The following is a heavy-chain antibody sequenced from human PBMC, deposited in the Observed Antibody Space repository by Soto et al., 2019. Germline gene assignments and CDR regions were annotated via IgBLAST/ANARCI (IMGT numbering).Heavy chain of an antibody. Sequence: ASVKVSCKASGYTFTGYFIHWLRHAPGQGLEWMGRINPNSGATNYARKFQDRVTMTRDTSINTAYMELSSLRSDDTAIYYCANTPHTPDWLDTWGQGTLVTVSS. J-gene: IGHJ5*02. CDR3: ANTPHTPDWLDT. D-gene: IGHD2-15*01. CDR2: INPNSGAT. V-gene: IGHV1-2*06. CDR1: GYTFTGYF.